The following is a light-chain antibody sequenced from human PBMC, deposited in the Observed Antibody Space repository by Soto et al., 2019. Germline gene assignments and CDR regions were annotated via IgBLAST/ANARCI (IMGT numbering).Light chain of an antibody. CDR1: QSVSSSY. J-gene: IGKJ4*01. Sequence: EIVLTQSPGTLALSPGEIATLSCRASQSVSSSYLAWYQQKPGQAPRLLIYGAFSRATGIPDRFSGSGSGTDFTLTISRLEPEDFALYYCQQYGSLVTFGGGTKVEIK. CDR2: GAF. V-gene: IGKV3-20*01. CDR3: QQYGSLVT.